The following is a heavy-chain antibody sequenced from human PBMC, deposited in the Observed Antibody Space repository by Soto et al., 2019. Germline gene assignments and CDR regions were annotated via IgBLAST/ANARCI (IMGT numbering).Heavy chain of an antibody. J-gene: IGHJ4*02. CDR3: AKQVRDGTSSPYIFDY. Sequence: EVQLLESGGGLVQPGGSLRLSCAACGCTFRNDAMSWVRQAPGKGLEWVSAISAAANTYYANSVKGRFTISRDNSKNTLSLQMDSLRAEDTAVYYCAKQVRDGTSSPYIFDYWGQGSLVTVSS. CDR2: ISAAANT. V-gene: IGHV3-23*01. CDR1: GCTFRNDA. D-gene: IGHD6-6*01.